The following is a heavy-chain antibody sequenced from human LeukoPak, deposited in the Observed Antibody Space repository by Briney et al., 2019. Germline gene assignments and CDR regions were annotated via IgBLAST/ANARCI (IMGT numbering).Heavy chain of an antibody. V-gene: IGHV3-23*01. CDR1: GFTFSSYA. D-gene: IGHD4-23*01. Sequence: PGGSLRLSCAASGFTFSSYAMSWVRQAPGKGLEWVSAISGSGGSTYYADSVKGRFTIPRDNSKNTLYLQMNSLRAEDTAVYYCAKHDYGGNSVLWGWGQGTLVTVSS. J-gene: IGHJ4*02. CDR3: AKHDYGGNSVLWG. CDR2: ISGSGGST.